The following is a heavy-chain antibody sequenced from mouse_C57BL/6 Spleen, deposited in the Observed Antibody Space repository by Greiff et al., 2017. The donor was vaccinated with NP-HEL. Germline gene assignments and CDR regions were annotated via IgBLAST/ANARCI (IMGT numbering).Heavy chain of an antibody. CDR1: GYTFTSYW. Sequence: QVQLQQPGTELVKPGASVKLSCKASGYTFTSYWMHWVKQRPGQGLEWIGNINPSNGGTNYNEKFKSKATLTVDKSSSTAYMQLSSLTSEDSAVYYCAREGGRHYGSSPYAMDYWGQGTSVTVSS. CDR3: AREGGRHYGSSPYAMDY. J-gene: IGHJ4*01. D-gene: IGHD1-1*01. CDR2: INPSNGGT. V-gene: IGHV1-53*01.